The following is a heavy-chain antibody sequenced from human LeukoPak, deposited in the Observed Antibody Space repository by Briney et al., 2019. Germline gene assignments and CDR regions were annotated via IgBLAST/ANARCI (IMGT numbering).Heavy chain of an antibody. V-gene: IGHV4-59*08. CDR2: IHNSGRT. D-gene: IGHD1-14*01. J-gene: IGHJ4*02. CDR3: ARHGTISSESYFDY. Sequence: PSETLSLTCSVSGGSVSSYYWSWIRQSPGKGLEWIGYIHNSGRTNYNPSLKSRVTGFVDTSKNQVSLRPSSVTAADTAVYYCARHGTISSESYFDYWGQGALVTVSS. CDR1: GGSVSSYY.